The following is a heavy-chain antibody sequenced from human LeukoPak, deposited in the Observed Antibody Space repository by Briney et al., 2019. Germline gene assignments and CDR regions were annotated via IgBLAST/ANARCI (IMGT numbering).Heavy chain of an antibody. CDR1: GFTFSGSA. J-gene: IGHJ4*02. D-gene: IGHD2-15*01. V-gene: IGHV3-73*01. CDR3: TRPAYCSGGSCYEN. Sequence: GGSLKLSCAASGFTFSGSAMHWVRQASGKGLEWVGRIRSKANSYVTAYAASVKGRFTISRDDSKNTAYLQMNSLKTEDTAVYYCTRPAYCSGGSCYENWGQGTLVTVSS. CDR2: IRSKANSYVT.